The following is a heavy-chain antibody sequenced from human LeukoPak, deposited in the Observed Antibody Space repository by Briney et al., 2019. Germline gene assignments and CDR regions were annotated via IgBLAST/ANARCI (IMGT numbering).Heavy chain of an antibody. V-gene: IGHV1-2*02. CDR3: ARVVKYRSGPLTDLLPYYFDY. J-gene: IGHJ4*02. Sequence: ASVKVSCKASGYTFTDYYIHWVRQAPGQGLEWMGWVNPHSGGTNFAQRFRGRVTMTRDTSITTAYMELSSLRSEDMAVYYCARVVKYRSGPLTDLLPYYFDYWGQGTLVTVSS. D-gene: IGHD6-19*01. CDR2: VNPHSGGT. CDR1: GYTFTDYY.